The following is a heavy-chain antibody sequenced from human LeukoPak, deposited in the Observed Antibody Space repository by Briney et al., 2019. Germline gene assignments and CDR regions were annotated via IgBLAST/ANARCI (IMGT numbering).Heavy chain of an antibody. V-gene: IGHV3-21*01. CDR3: ARAVAALYYYYYMDV. J-gene: IGHJ6*03. D-gene: IGHD6-19*01. Sequence: PGGSLRLSCAASGFTFSSYSMNWVRQAPGKGLEWVSSISSSSSYIYYADSVKGRFTISRDNAKNSLYLQTNSLRAEDTAVYYCARAVAALYYYYYMDVWGKGTTVTVSS. CDR1: GFTFSSYS. CDR2: ISSSSSYI.